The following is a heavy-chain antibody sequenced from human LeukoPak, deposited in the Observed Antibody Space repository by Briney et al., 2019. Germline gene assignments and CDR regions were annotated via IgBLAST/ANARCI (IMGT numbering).Heavy chain of an antibody. CDR3: ARGRYLTTGGGAAAGFLDY. V-gene: IGHV4-4*07. J-gene: IGHJ4*02. CDR1: GGSISSYY. D-gene: IGHD6-13*01. Sequence: SETLSLTCTVSGGSISSYYWSWIRQPAGKGLEWIGRIYTSGSTNYNPSLKSRVTMSVDTSKNQFSLKLSSVTAADTAVYYCARGRYLTTGGGAAAGFLDYWGQGTLVTVSS. CDR2: IYTSGST.